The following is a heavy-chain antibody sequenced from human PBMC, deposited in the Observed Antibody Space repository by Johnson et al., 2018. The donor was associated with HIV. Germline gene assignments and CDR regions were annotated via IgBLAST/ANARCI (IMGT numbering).Heavy chain of an antibody. CDR3: ARGPGYSSSWYVNTDAFDM. J-gene: IGHJ3*02. D-gene: IGHD6-13*01. Sequence: VQLVESGGGVVRPGGSLRLSCAASGFTLDDYGMSWVRQVPGKGLEWVSGINWNGGSTGYADSVKGRFTISRANAKNSLYLQMNSLRAEDTALYSCARGPGYSSSWYVNTDAFDMWGQGTMVTVSS. V-gene: IGHV3-20*04. CDR1: GFTLDDYG. CDR2: INWNGGST.